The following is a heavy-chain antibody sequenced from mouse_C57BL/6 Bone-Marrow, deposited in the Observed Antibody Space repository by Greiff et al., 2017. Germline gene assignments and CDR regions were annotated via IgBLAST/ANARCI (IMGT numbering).Heavy chain of an antibody. Sequence: VQLQQSGAELVKPGASVKLSCKASGYTFTSYWMHWVKQRPEQGLEWIGRIDPANGNTKSAPKFQGKATITADTSSNTAYLQLSSLTSDDTAIYYCALRLPLYFDYWGQGTTLTVSS. V-gene: IGHV14-3*01. D-gene: IGHD2-4*01. CDR2: IDPANGNT. J-gene: IGHJ2*01. CDR3: ALRLPLYFDY. CDR1: GYTFTSYW.